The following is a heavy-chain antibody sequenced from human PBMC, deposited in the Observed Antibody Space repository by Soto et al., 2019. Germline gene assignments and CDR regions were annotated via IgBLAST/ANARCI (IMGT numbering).Heavy chain of an antibody. J-gene: IGHJ4*02. CDR1: GFTFSSYS. D-gene: IGHD5-18*01. Sequence: EVSLRLSCAASGFTFSSYSMNWVRQAPGKGLEWVSSISSSSSYIYYADSVKGRFTISRDNAKNSLYLQMNSLRAEDTAVYYCARDSSTNTAMVPFDYWGQGTLVTVSS. CDR2: ISSSSSYI. V-gene: IGHV3-21*01. CDR3: ARDSSTNTAMVPFDY.